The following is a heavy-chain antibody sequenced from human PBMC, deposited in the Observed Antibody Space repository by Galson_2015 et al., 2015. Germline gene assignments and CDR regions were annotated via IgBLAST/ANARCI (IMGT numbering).Heavy chain of an antibody. CDR2: ISYDGSNK. V-gene: IGHV3-30*01. Sequence: SLRLSCAASGFTFSSYAMHWVRQAPGKGLEWVAVISYDGSNKYYADSVKGRFTISRDNSKNTLYLQMNSLRAEDTAVYYCARDFGGVYYGSGSSELSGWFDPWGQGTLVTVSS. J-gene: IGHJ5*02. CDR3: ARDFGGVYYGSGSSELSGWFDP. D-gene: IGHD3-10*01. CDR1: GFTFSSYA.